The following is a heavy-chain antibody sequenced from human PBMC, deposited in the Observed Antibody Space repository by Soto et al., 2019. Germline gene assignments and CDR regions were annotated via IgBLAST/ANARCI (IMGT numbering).Heavy chain of an antibody. CDR1: GFTFKNYD. Sequence: EVQLLESGGGLVQPGGSLRLSCVASGFTFKNYDMRWVRQAPGKGLEWVSGISGSGAITYYADSVRERFTISRDNSKNTLYLQLNSLRAEDTAIYYCAKDRQFRSYYESAGHYNNWGQGTLVTVSS. CDR2: ISGSGAIT. J-gene: IGHJ4*02. CDR3: AKDRQFRSYYESAGHYNN. D-gene: IGHD3-10*01. V-gene: IGHV3-23*01.